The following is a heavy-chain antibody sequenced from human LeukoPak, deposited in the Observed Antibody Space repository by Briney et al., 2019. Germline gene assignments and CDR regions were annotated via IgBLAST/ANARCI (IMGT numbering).Heavy chain of an antibody. CDR1: GGSISGYH. CDR2: VYSSGST. Sequence: SETLSLTCTVSGGSISGYHWSWIRQSPGKGLEWFAYVYSSGSTNYNPSLYSRVTISLDTSKNQFSLKLSSVTAADTAVYFCARSGTRSGGAFDIWGQGTMVTVSS. CDR3: ARSGTRSGGAFDI. J-gene: IGHJ3*02. D-gene: IGHD4-23*01. V-gene: IGHV4-59*08.